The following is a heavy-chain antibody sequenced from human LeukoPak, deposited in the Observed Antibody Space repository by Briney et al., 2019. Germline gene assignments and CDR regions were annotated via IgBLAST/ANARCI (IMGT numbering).Heavy chain of an antibody. V-gene: IGHV4-59*08. Sequence: PSETLSLTCAVYGGSFSSYYWSWIRQPPGKGLEWIGYIYYSGSTNYNPSLKSRVTISVDTSKNQFSLKLSSVTAADTAVYYCASTYGPPGFSDYFDYWGQGTLVTVSS. D-gene: IGHD4-17*01. CDR3: ASTYGPPGFSDYFDY. CDR1: GGSFSSYY. J-gene: IGHJ4*02. CDR2: IYYSGST.